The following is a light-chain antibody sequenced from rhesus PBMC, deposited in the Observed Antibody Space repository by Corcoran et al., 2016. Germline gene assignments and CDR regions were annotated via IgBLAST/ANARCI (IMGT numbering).Light chain of an antibody. CDR2: KAS. V-gene: IGKV1-22*01. CDR3: QQYSNSPWT. J-gene: IGKJ1*01. CDR1: QSISSW. Sequence: GDTVTITCRASQSISSWLAWYQQKPGKAPKLLIYKASSLQSGVTSRFSGIGSGTDCTRPISSLQSEDFATYYCQQYSNSPWTFGQGTKVEIK.